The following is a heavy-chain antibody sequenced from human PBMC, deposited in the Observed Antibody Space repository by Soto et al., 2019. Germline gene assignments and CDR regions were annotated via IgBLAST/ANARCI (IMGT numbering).Heavy chain of an antibody. J-gene: IGHJ4*02. CDR3: AQVPRYTVTPPDDY. CDR2: ISYDGTNK. V-gene: IGHV3-30*18. CDR1: GFTFGSYG. Sequence: GGSLRLSCVASGFTFGSYGMHWVRQAPGKGLEWVAVISYDGTNKYYTDSVKGRFTISRDNSKNTLFLQMNSLRAEDTAVYYCAQVPRYTVTPPDDYWGQGTLVTVSS. D-gene: IGHD4-17*01.